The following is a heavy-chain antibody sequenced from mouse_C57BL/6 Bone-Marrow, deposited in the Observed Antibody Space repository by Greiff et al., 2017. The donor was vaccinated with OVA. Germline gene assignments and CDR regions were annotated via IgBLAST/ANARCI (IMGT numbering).Heavy chain of an antibody. J-gene: IGHJ1*03. Sequence: QVQLQQPGAELVKPGASVKLSCKASGYTFTSYWMHWVKQRPGQGLEWIGMIHPNSGSTNYNEKFTSKATLTVDKSSSTAYMQLSSLTSEDSAVYYCASSPYFPVVWGTGTTVTVSS. CDR1: GYTFTSYW. CDR3: ASSPYFPVV. V-gene: IGHV1-64*01. CDR2: IHPNSGST. D-gene: IGHD2-10*01.